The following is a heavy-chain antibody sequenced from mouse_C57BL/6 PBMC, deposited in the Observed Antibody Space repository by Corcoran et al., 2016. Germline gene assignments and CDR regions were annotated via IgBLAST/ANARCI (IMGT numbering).Heavy chain of an antibody. CDR3: ARMESIVYYSAMDY. V-gene: IGHV8-12*01. CDR2: IYWDDDK. J-gene: IGHJ4*01. CDR1: GFSLSTSGMG. Sequence: QVTLKESGPGILQSSQTLSLTCSFSGFSLSTSGMGVSWIRQPSGKGLEWLAHIYWDDDKCYNPSLKSRLTISKDPSRNQVFLKITSVDTADTATYYCARMESIVYYSAMDYWGQGTSVTVSS. D-gene: IGHD2-10*02.